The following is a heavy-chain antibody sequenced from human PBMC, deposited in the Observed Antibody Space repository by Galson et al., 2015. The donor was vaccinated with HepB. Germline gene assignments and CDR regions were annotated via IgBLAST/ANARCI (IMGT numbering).Heavy chain of an antibody. CDR1: GVSVTSYY. CDR2: IYYSGRT. J-gene: IGHJ5*02. Sequence: ETLSLTCTVSGVSVTSYYWSWIRQPPGKGLEWLGYIYYSGRTNYNPSLKSRLTISIDTSNNQFSLQLTSVTTADTAIYYCARDKVGEYDSVWGSSPGSWFDPWGQGTQVTVSS. V-gene: IGHV4-59*02. CDR3: ARDKVGEYDSVWGSSPGSWFDP. D-gene: IGHD3-16*01.